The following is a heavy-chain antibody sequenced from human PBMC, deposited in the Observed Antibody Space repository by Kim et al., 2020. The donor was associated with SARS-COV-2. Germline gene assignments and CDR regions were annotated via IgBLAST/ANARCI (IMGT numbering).Heavy chain of an antibody. CDR3: AGPRDLYWYFDL. Sequence: SETLSLTCTVDGESLSDYYWSWIRQPPGKGLEWIGEVNHSGSTNYNPSLKSRVTISVDTSKNQFSLKLNSVTAADTAIYYCAGPRDLYWYFDLWGRGTLVTVSP. CDR1: GESLSDYY. J-gene: IGHJ2*01. V-gene: IGHV4-34*01. CDR2: VNHSGST.